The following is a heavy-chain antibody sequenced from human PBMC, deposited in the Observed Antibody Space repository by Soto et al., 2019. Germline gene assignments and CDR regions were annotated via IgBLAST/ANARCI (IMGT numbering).Heavy chain of an antibody. J-gene: IGHJ5*02. CDR3: AASYSGYDPRTWFDP. D-gene: IGHD5-12*01. Sequence: ASVKLSWKASVYTFTSYGISWVRQAPGQGLEWMGWISAYNGNTNYAQKLQGRVTMTTDTSTSTAYMELRSLRSDDTAVYYCAASYSGYDPRTWFDPWGQGTLVTVSS. V-gene: IGHV1-18*04. CDR2: ISAYNGNT. CDR1: VYTFTSYG.